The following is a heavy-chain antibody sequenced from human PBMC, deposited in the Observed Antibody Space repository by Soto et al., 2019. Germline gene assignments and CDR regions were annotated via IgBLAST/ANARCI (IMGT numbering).Heavy chain of an antibody. CDR2: VIPILGTT. D-gene: IGHD1-1*01. Sequence: QVQLVQSGAEVKKPGSSVKVSCKASGGTFSTYAISWVRQAPGQVLEWMGGVIPILGTTNNAQKFQGRVTISADESLATAYMELSSLRSVDTAVSFCARQAGTYDVNDLNVWGPGTTVTVSS. J-gene: IGHJ6*01. CDR1: GGTFSTYA. CDR3: ARQAGTYDVNDLNV. V-gene: IGHV1-69*12.